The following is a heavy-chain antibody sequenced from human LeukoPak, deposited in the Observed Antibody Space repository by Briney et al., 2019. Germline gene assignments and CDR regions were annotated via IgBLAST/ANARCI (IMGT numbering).Heavy chain of an antibody. CDR3: ATSARTYIGSSLDY. J-gene: IGHJ4*02. D-gene: IGHD2-15*01. CDR2: ISSDASIT. CDR1: GFTFSSYA. Sequence: GGSLRLSCAASGFTFSSYAMSWVRQAPGKGLVWVSRISSDASITSYADPVKGRFTISRDNAKNTLYLQMNSLRAEDTALYYCATSARTYIGSSLDYWGQGTLVTVSS. V-gene: IGHV3-74*01.